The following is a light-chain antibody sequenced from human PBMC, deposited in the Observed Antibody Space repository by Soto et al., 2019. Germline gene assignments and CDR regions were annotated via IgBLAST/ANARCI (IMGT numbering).Light chain of an antibody. J-gene: IGKJ2*01. CDR3: QLYVSSPPRYT. V-gene: IGKV3-20*01. CDR2: GIS. CDR1: ASVSGTY. Sequence: SVLTQSPGTLSLSPGERATPSCRASASVSGTYFALYQQKPGQAPGLLLYGISTRATGIPDRFSGSGSGTGFTLTFTRMEPEHLEFYDYQLYVSSPPRYTFGQGTKVEIK.